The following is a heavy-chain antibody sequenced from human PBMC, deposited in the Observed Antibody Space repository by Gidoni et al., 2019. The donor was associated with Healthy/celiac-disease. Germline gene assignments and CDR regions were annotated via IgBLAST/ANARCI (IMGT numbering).Heavy chain of an antibody. V-gene: IGHV1-3*01. CDR3: ARTLIEDFWSGYSVAYFDY. Sequence: QVQLVQSGAEVKKPGASVKVSCKASGYTFTSYAMHWVRQAPGQRLEWMGWINAGNGNTKYSQKFQGRVTITRDTSASTAYMELSSLRSEDTAVYYCARTLIEDFWSGYSVAYFDYWGQGTLVTVSS. D-gene: IGHD3-3*01. CDR1: GYTFTSYA. CDR2: INAGNGNT. J-gene: IGHJ4*02.